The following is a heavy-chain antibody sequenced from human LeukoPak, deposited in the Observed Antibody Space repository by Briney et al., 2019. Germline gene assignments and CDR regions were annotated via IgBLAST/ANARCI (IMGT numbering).Heavy chain of an antibody. J-gene: IGHJ4*02. CDR2: INPSGGST. CDR3: ARDDCSSTSCLYYFDY. V-gene: IGHV1-46*03. D-gene: IGHD2-2*01. Sequence: ETSVKVSCKASGYTFTSYYMRWVRQAPGQGLEWMGIINPSGGSTSYAQKFQGRVTMTRDTSTSTVYMELSSLRSEDTAVYYCARDDCSSTSCLYYFDYWGQGTLVTVSS. CDR1: GYTFTSYY.